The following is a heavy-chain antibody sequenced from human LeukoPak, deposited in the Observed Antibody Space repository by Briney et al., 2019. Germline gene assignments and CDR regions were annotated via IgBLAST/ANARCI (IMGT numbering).Heavy chain of an antibody. CDR2: INHSGST. CDR1: GGSFSGYY. Sequence: LSETLSLTCAVYGGSFSGYYWSWIRQPPGKGLEWIGEINHSGSTNYNPSLKSRVTISVDTSKNQFSLKLSSVTAADTAVYYCASASSDSSGLSDYWGQGTLVTVSS. V-gene: IGHV4-34*01. J-gene: IGHJ4*02. CDR3: ASASSDSSGLSDY. D-gene: IGHD3-22*01.